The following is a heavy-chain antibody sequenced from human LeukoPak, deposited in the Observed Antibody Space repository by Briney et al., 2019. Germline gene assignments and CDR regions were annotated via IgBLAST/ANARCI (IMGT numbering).Heavy chain of an antibody. V-gene: IGHV3-23*01. CDR2: ISGSGGST. CDR3: AKDGNTAMVIAPNDI. Sequence: GGSLRFSCAASGFTFSSYAMSWVRQAPGKGLEWVSAISGSGGSTYYADSVKGRFTISRDNSKNTLYLQMNSLRAEDTAVYYCAKDGNTAMVIAPNDIWGQGTMVTVAS. CDR1: GFTFSSYA. J-gene: IGHJ3*02. D-gene: IGHD5-18*01.